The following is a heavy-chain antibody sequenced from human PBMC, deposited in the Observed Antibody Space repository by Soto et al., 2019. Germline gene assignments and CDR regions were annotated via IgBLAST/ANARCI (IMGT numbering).Heavy chain of an antibody. V-gene: IGHV3-53*05. Sequence: GGSLRLSCAASGFTVSTNYVSWVRQAPGKWLKLVSVIYSGGNTYYADSVKGRFTISRDNSKNTLYLQMNSLRAEDTAVYYCAKDVYSSSTGFDYWGQGTLVTVSS. CDR3: AKDVYSSSTGFDY. J-gene: IGHJ4*02. D-gene: IGHD6-6*01. CDR1: GFTVSTNY. CDR2: IYSGGNT.